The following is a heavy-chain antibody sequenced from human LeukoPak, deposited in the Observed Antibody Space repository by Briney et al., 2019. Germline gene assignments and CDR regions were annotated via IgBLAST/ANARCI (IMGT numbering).Heavy chain of an antibody. D-gene: IGHD3-22*01. CDR2: IRRDGSET. CDR1: GFTFGDYA. Sequence: GGSLRLSCTASGFTFGDYAMTWVRRAPGKGLEWVANIRRDGSETHYVDSVMGRFTISRDNAKNSLYLQMNSLRAEDTAVYYCARDHWDYYDSSGYYSGYWYFDLWGRGTLVTVSS. J-gene: IGHJ2*01. CDR3: ARDHWDYYDSSGYYSGYWYFDL. V-gene: IGHV3-7*01.